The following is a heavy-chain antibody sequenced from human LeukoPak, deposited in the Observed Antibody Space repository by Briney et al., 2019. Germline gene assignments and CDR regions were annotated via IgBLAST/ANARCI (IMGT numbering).Heavy chain of an antibody. Sequence: GRSLRLSCAASGFTFSSYGMHWVRQAPGKGLEWVAVISYDGSNKYYADSVKGRFTISRDNSKNTLYLQMNSLRAEDTAVYYCAKDGWYQLLYVYYYGMDVWGQGTTVTVSS. CDR2: ISYDGSNK. CDR1: GFTFSSYG. V-gene: IGHV3-30*18. J-gene: IGHJ6*02. CDR3: AKDGWYQLLYVYYYGMDV. D-gene: IGHD2-2*02.